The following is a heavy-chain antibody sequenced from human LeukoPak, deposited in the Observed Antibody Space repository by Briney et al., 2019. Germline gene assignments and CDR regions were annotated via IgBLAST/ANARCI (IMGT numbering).Heavy chain of an antibody. D-gene: IGHD1-26*01. CDR2: IDGPTYRT. J-gene: IGHJ4*02. CDR1: GFTFGNYA. CDR3: TTWVGAHFDF. Sequence: PGGSLRLSCAASGFTFGNYAMSWVRQAPGKGLEWVSTIDGPTYRTHYADSVMGRFTISRDNSKNTLYLQMNSLRAEDTAVYFCTTWVGAHFDFWGRGTLVTVSS. V-gene: IGHV3-23*01.